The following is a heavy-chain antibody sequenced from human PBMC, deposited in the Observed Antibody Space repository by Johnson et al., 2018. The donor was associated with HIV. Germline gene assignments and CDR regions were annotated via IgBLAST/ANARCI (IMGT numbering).Heavy chain of an antibody. D-gene: IGHD2-15*01. CDR1: GFTFSSYG. J-gene: IGHJ3*02. CDR3: ARSKDCSGGSCPDGFDI. Sequence: QVQLVESGGGVVQPGGSLRLSCAASGFTFSSYGMHWVRQAPGKGLEWVAFTRYDGSNKYYADSVTGRFTISRDNAKNSRYLQMNSLRDEDTGLYYCARSKDCSGGSCPDGFDIWGQGTMVIVS. CDR2: TRYDGSNK. V-gene: IGHV3-30*02.